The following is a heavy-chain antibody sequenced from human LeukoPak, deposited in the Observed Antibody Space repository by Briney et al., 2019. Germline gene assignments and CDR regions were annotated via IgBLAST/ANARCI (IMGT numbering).Heavy chain of an antibody. CDR2: IIPMFGTP. D-gene: IGHD2-8*01. V-gene: IGHV1-69*06. Sequence: GASVKVSCKASGYTFTGYYMHWVRQAPGQGLEWMGGIIPMFGTPNYAQRLQGRVTITADKSTKTAYMELSSLRSEDTAVYYCARAGIPGYCTNVTCSNWLDPWGQGTLVTASS. CDR3: ARAGIPGYCTNVTCSNWLDP. CDR1: GYTFTGYY. J-gene: IGHJ5*02.